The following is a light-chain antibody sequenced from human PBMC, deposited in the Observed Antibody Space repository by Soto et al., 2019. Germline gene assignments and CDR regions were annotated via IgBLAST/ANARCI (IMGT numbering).Light chain of an antibody. CDR1: QSIITS. CDR2: GAS. J-gene: IGKJ5*01. CDR3: QQRHNWPIT. V-gene: IGKV3-15*01. Sequence: EIVMTQSPATLSVSPGESATLSCRASQSIITSLAWYQQKRGQAPRVLIYGASTRAATIPARFRGSGSGTEFTLTISGLEPADLGVYYCQQRHNWPITFGQGTRLEIK.